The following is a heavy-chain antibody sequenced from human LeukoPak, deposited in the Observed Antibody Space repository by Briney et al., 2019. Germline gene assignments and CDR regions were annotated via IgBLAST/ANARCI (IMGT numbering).Heavy chain of an antibody. J-gene: IGHJ4*02. CDR3: ARANFLYCSSTTCLFDY. Sequence: ASVKVSCKAAGYTFTAYYMHWVRQAPGQGFEWMGWINPNDGDTNYAQKFQGRVTTTRDTSISTAHMEVSRLRSDDTAVYHCARANFLYCSSTTCLFDYWGQGTLVTVSS. D-gene: IGHD2-2*01. V-gene: IGHV1-2*02. CDR2: INPNDGDT. CDR1: GYTFTAYY.